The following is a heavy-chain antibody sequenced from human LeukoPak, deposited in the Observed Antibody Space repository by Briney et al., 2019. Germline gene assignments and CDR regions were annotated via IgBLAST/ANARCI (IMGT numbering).Heavy chain of an antibody. Sequence: ASVKVSCKASGSTFTRYEINWVGQATGQGLGWLGWMNLNSGEAGDAQKFQGRVTMTRNTSISTAYMELSSLRSEDTAVYYCARAGRYSGYDLRFRGPRRPYYFDYWGQGTLVTVSS. CDR2: MNLNSGEA. CDR3: ARAGRYSGYDLRFRGPRRPYYFDY. J-gene: IGHJ4*02. CDR1: GSTFTRYE. V-gene: IGHV1-8*01. D-gene: IGHD5-12*01.